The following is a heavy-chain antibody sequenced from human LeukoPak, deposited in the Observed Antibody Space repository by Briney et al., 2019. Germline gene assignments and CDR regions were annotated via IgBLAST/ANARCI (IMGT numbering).Heavy chain of an antibody. J-gene: IGHJ3*02. Sequence: PGGSLRLSCAASGFTFSGYSMNWIRQAPGKGLEWVSYISLSSSTIYYADSVKGRFTISRDNAKNSLYLQMNSLRAEDTAVYYCARDRSSGPMGAFDIWGQGTMVTVSS. CDR2: ISLSSSTI. CDR1: GFTFSGYS. CDR3: ARDRSSGPMGAFDI. D-gene: IGHD6-19*01. V-gene: IGHV3-48*01.